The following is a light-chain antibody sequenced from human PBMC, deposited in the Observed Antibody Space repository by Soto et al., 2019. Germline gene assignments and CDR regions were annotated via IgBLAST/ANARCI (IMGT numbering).Light chain of an antibody. V-gene: IGKV1-5*01. CDR2: DAS. CDR1: QSIKNW. CDR3: QQYDDYPLT. Sequence: IKINQTPSTISPCAGYMVTITCRASQSIKNWLAWYQQKPGTAPKFLIYDASTLESGVPSRFSGSGSGTEFTLTISSLQADDFATYFCQQYDDYPLTFGGRTKVDI. J-gene: IGKJ4*01.